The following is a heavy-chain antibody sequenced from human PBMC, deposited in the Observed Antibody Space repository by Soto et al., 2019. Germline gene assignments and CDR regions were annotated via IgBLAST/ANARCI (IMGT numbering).Heavy chain of an antibody. CDR2: IWYDGSNK. J-gene: IGHJ4*02. V-gene: IGHV3-33*01. CDR3: ARDRDYYDSSGSYYFDY. D-gene: IGHD3-22*01. CDR1: GFTFSSYG. Sequence: GGSLRLSCAASGFTFSSYGMHWVRQAPGKGLEWVAVIWYDGSNKYYADSVKGRFTISRDNSKNTLYLQMNSLRAEDTAVYYCARDRDYYDSSGSYYFDYWGRGTLVTVSS.